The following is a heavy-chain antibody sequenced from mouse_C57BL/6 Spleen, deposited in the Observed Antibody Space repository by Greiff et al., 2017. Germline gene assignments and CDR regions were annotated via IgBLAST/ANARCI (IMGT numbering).Heavy chain of an antibody. CDR1: GFTFSDYG. D-gene: IGHD2-4*01. CDR3: ARTYYDYDVDYAMDY. V-gene: IGHV5-17*01. CDR2: ISSGSSTI. Sequence: EVHLVESGGGLVKPGGSLKLSCAASGFTFSDYGMHWVRQAPEKGLEWVAYISSGSSTIYYADTVKGRFTISRDNAKNTLFLQMTSLRSEDTAMYYCARTYYDYDVDYAMDYWGQGTSVTVSS. J-gene: IGHJ4*01.